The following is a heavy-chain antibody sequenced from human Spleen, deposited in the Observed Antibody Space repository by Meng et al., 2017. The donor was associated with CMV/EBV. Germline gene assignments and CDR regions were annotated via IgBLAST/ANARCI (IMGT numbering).Heavy chain of an antibody. CDR1: GGSISSSSYY. CDR3: ARVRITIFGMITYAFDI. Sequence: SETLSLTCTVSGGSISSSSYYWGWIRQPPGKGLEWIGSIYYSGSTYYNPSLKSRVTISVDTSKNQFSLKLSSVTAADTAVYYCARVRITIFGMITYAFDIWGQGTMVTVSS. J-gene: IGHJ3*02. D-gene: IGHD3-3*01. V-gene: IGHV4-39*07. CDR2: IYYSGST.